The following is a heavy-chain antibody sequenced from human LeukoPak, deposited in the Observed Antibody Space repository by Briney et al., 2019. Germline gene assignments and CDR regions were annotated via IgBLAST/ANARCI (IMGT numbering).Heavy chain of an antibody. Sequence: GGSLRLSCAASGFTLSSYAMSWVRQAPGKGLEWVSAISGSGGSTYYADSVKGRFTISRDNSKNTLYLQMNSLRAEDTAVYYCAKGFGELFPYYYYYMDVWGKGTTVTVSS. CDR2: ISGSGGST. D-gene: IGHD3-10*01. V-gene: IGHV3-23*01. CDR3: AKGFGELFPYYYYYMDV. CDR1: GFTLSSYA. J-gene: IGHJ6*03.